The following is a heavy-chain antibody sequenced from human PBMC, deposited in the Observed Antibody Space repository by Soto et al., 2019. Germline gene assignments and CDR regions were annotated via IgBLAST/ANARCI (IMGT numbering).Heavy chain of an antibody. J-gene: IGHJ6*02. CDR3: AREDDYGYRYINYGLDV. D-gene: IGHD4-17*01. CDR1: GFTFNIYA. CDR2: ISFDGTKK. V-gene: IGHV3-30-3*01. Sequence: LSCAASGFTFNIYALHWVRQAPGKGLEWVAVISFDGTKKYYSDSVKGRFTISRDNLKNTLHLQMNNLRVEDAALYFCAREDDYGYRYINYGLDVWGQGTTVTVSS.